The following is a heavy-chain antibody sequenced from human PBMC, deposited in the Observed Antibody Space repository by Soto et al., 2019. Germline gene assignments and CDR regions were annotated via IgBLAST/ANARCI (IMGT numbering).Heavy chain of an antibody. D-gene: IGHD5-18*01. Sequence: SETLSLTCTVSGDSVTSGNYYWTWIRQPPGKGLEWVGHIYYSGSTNYSPSLKSRVTISLNTPNNQFSLKVTSVTAADTAVYYCAKDTDVRGYSYGLDYWGQGTLVTVSS. J-gene: IGHJ4*02. CDR2: IYYSGST. CDR3: AKDTDVRGYSYGLDY. V-gene: IGHV4-61*01. CDR1: GDSVTSGNYY.